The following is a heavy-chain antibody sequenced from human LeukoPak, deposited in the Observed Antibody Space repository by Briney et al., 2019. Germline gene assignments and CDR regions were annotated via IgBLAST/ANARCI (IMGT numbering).Heavy chain of an antibody. V-gene: IGHV4-34*01. J-gene: IGHJ4*02. D-gene: IGHD3-16*02. CDR3: ARGLSY. CDR1: GVSFSGYY. Sequence: SETLSLTCAVYGVSFSGYYWSWIRQPPGKGLEWIGEINHSGSTSYNPSLKSRVTISVDTSKNQFSLKLSSVTAADTAVYYCARGLSYWGQGTLVTVSS. CDR2: INHSGST.